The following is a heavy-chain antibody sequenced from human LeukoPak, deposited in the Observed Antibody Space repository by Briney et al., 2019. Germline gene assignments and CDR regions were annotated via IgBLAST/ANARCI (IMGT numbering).Heavy chain of an antibody. J-gene: IGHJ4*02. CDR3: ARARASGRSGFDY. CDR1: GFIFSSYA. D-gene: IGHD2-15*01. V-gene: IGHV3-23*01. CDR2: ITGSGDST. Sequence: PGGSLRLSCAASGFIFSSYAMTWVRQAPGKGLEWVSTITGSGDSTYYADSVKGRFTISRDNAKNSLDLQMNSLRDEDTAVYYCARARASGRSGFDYWGQGTLVTVSS.